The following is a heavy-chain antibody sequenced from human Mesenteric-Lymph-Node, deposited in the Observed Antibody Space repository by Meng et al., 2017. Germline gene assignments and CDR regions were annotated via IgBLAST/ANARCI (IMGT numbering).Heavy chain of an antibody. Sequence: SETLSLTCTVSGASVSSDGYYWSWIRQPPGKGLEWIGEINHSGSTNYNPSLKSRVTISVDKSNNQFSLNLNSVTAADTAVYYCARSPGWWYLDFWGRGTLVTVSS. D-gene: IGHD1-1*01. CDR1: GASVSSDGYY. CDR3: ARSPGWWYLDF. J-gene: IGHJ2*01. CDR2: INHSGST. V-gene: IGHV4-61*08.